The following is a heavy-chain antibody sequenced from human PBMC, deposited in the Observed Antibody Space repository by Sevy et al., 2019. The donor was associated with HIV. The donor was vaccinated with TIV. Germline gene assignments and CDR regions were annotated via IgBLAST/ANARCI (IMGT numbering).Heavy chain of an antibody. V-gene: IGHV3-23*01. CDR3: AKGRIMARFGIDV. Sequence: GGSLRLSCEAFGFNFRSYAMSWVRQPQGKGLEWISIISGTSGNTNYANSVKGRFTISRDNSKNTVYLQMNSLRVEDTAVYYCAKGRIMARFGIDVRGQGTRVTVSS. CDR1: GFNFRSYA. D-gene: IGHD5-12*01. CDR2: ISGTSGNT. J-gene: IGHJ6*02.